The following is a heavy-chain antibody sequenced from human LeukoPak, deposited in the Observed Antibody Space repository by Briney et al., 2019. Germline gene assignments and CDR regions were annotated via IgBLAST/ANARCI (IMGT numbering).Heavy chain of an antibody. CDR2: INHSGST. Sequence: SETLSLTCAVYGGSFSGYYWSWIRQPPGKGLEWIGEINHSGSTNYNPSLKSRVTISVDTSKNQFSLKPSSVTAADTAVYCCARGPLGYCSSTSCRDAFDIWGQGTMVTVSS. V-gene: IGHV4-34*01. J-gene: IGHJ3*02. CDR1: GGSFSGYY. D-gene: IGHD2-2*01. CDR3: ARGPLGYCSSTSCRDAFDI.